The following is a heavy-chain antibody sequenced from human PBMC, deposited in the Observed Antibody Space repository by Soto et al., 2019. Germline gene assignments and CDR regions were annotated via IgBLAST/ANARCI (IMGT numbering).Heavy chain of an antibody. CDR1: GGSVSSGSYY. CDR3: ARGAFYYDSGDFYPGAFDF. Sequence: SETLSLTCTVSGGSVSSGSYYWSWIRQPPGKGLEWIGYIYYSGSTNYNPSLKSRVTISVDTSKNQFSLNLTSVTAADTALYYCARGAFYYDSGDFYPGAFDFWGQGTMVTVSS. D-gene: IGHD3-22*01. V-gene: IGHV4-61*01. CDR2: IYYSGST. J-gene: IGHJ3*01.